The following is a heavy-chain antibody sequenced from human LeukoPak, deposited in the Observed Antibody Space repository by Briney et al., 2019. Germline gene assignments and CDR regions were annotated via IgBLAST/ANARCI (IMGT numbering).Heavy chain of an antibody. Sequence: GASVKVSYKASGGTFSSYAISWVRQAPGQGLEWMGGIIPIFGTANYAQKFQGRVTITADESTSTAYMELSSLRSEDTAVYYCARGTSPNDAFDIWGQGTMVTVSS. CDR3: ARGTSPNDAFDI. J-gene: IGHJ3*02. CDR2: IIPIFGTA. CDR1: GGTFSSYA. V-gene: IGHV1-69*13.